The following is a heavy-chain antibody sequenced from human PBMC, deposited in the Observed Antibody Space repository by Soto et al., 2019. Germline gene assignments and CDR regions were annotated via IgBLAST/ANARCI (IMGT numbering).Heavy chain of an antibody. J-gene: IGHJ4*02. CDR2: TSYDENYK. CDR3: ARQGGSSGIWYFDY. Sequence: QVQLVESGGGVVQPGRSLRLSCAASGFTFSGYAMHWVRQAPGKGLEWVAATSYDENYKYYAYSVKGRFTISRDNSTNTLFLQMNSLRTEDTAVYYCARQGGSSGIWYFDYWGQGSLVTVSS. D-gene: IGHD6-6*01. CDR1: GFTFSGYA. V-gene: IGHV3-30*04.